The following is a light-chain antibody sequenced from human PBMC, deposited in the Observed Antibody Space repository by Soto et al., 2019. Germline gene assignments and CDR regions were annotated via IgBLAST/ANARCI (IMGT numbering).Light chain of an antibody. V-gene: IGLV1-44*01. CDR3: AAWDDSLNVV. CDR2: SNN. Sequence: QSVLTQSPSASGTPGQRVTISCSGSSSNIGSHTVNWYQQLPGTAPKLLIYSNNRRPSGVPDRFSGSKSGTSASLAISGLQSEDEADYYCAAWDDSLNVVFGGGTQLTVL. J-gene: IGLJ2*01. CDR1: SSNIGSHT.